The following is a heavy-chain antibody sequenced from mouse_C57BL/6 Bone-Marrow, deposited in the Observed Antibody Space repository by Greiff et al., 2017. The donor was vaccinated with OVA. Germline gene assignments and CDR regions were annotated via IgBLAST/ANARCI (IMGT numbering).Heavy chain of an antibody. CDR1: GYSITSGYY. V-gene: IGHV3-6*01. D-gene: IGHD1-1*01. J-gene: IGHJ3*01. Sequence: EVQLVESGPGLVKPSQSLSLTCSVTGYSITSGYYWNWIRQFPGNKLEWMGYISYDGSNNSNPSLKNRISITRDTSKNQFFLKVNSVTTEDAATYYCAREGITTVVEGFAYWGQGTLVTVSA. CDR3: AREGITTVVEGFAY. CDR2: ISYDGSN.